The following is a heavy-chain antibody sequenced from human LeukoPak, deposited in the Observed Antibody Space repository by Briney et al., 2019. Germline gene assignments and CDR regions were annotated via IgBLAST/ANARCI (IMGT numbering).Heavy chain of an antibody. D-gene: IGHD1-1*01. CDR3: AKVQLERRELLPDFDS. V-gene: IGHV3-30*18. CDR1: GFTFSSYG. J-gene: IGHJ4*02. Sequence: GRSLRLSCAASGFTFSSYGMHWVRQAPGKGLEWVAVMSYNGLITYYADSVKGRFTISRDNSPNMLYMQMNSLRVDDTSVYYCAKVQLERRELLPDFDSWGQGTLVTVSS. CDR2: MSYNGLIT.